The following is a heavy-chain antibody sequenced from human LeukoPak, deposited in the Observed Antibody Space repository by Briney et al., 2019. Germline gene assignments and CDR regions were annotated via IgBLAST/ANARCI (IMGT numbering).Heavy chain of an antibody. CDR3: ATRGVSKHIVVVTAPSERDAFDI. CDR2: INHSGST. CDR1: GGSISSSSYY. Sequence: PSETLSLTCTVSGGSISSSSYYWGWIRQPPGKGLEWIGEINHSGSTNYNPSLKSRVTISVDTSKNQFSLKLSSVTAADTAVYYCATRGVSKHIVVVTAPSERDAFDIWGQGTMVTVSS. J-gene: IGHJ3*02. V-gene: IGHV4-39*07. D-gene: IGHD2-21*02.